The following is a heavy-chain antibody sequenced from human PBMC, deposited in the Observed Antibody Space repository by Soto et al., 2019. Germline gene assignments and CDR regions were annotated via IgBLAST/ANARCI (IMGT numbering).Heavy chain of an antibody. CDR1: GCAFSSYA. J-gene: IGHJ4*02. D-gene: IGHD2-15*01. Sequence: GSLIVSCTVSGCAFSSYAMNWVRQAPGKGLEWVASIGANGRNTYYADSVKGRFTISRDRSKNTLYLQWDSLRVEDTAIYYCAKDISSLGRVALGAPFASWGQGTWVTAPS. CDR3: AKDISSLGRVALGAPFAS. V-gene: IGHV3-23*01. CDR2: IGANGRNT.